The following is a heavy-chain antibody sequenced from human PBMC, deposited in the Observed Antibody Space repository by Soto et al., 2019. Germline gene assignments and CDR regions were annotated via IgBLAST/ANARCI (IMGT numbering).Heavy chain of an antibody. Sequence: PSETLSLTCTVSGGSISSYYWSWIRQPPGKGLEWIGYIYYSGSTNYNPSLKSRVTISVDTSKNQFSLKLSSVTAADTAVYHCATERYYGSGSTFDYWGQGTLVTVSS. CDR3: ATERYYGSGSTFDY. CDR2: IYYSGST. J-gene: IGHJ4*02. V-gene: IGHV4-59*01. D-gene: IGHD3-10*01. CDR1: GGSISSYY.